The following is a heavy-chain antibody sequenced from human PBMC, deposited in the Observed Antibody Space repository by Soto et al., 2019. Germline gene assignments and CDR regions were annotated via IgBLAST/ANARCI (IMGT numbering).Heavy chain of an antibody. J-gene: IGHJ5*02. Sequence: GGSLRLSCAASGFTFNSFAMNWVRQAPGRWLEWVSIISGSGGVSYYSDSVRGRFTISRDNSKSTLYLQMNGLRDDDTAVYYCATRYSSGWSRYNWFGPWGQGXLVTVYS. D-gene: IGHD6-19*01. CDR3: ATRYSSGWSRYNWFGP. V-gene: IGHV3-23*01. CDR1: GFTFNSFA. CDR2: ISGSGGVS.